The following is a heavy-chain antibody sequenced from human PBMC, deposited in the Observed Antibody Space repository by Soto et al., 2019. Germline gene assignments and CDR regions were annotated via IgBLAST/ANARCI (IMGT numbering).Heavy chain of an antibody. CDR1: GGSFTGYY. J-gene: IGHJ4*02. CDR2: INHSGST. D-gene: IGHD3-9*01. CDR3: ASGGQTIIPKD. V-gene: IGHV4-34*01. Sequence: SETLSLTCTVYGGSFTGYYWSWIRQPPGKGLDWIGEINHSGSTNYNPSLKSRVTISVDTSKNQFSLKLSSVTAADTAVYYCASGGQTIIPKDWGQGTL.